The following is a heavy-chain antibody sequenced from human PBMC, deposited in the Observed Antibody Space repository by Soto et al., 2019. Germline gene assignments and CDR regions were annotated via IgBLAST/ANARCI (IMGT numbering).Heavy chain of an antibody. J-gene: IGHJ6*02. CDR3: ARALRAHYGMDV. CDR1: GGSISSYY. Sequence: QVQLQESGPGLVKPSETLSLTCTVSGGSISSYYWSWIRQPPGKGLEWIGYIYYSGSTNYNPSLKSRVTISVDTSKNQFSLKLSSVTAADTAVYYCARALRAHYGMDVWGQGTTVTVSS. V-gene: IGHV4-59*01. CDR2: IYYSGST.